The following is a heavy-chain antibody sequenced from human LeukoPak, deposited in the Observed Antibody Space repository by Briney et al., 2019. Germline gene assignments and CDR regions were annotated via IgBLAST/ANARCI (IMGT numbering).Heavy chain of an antibody. Sequence: SETLSLTCTVSGYSISSGYYWAWIRQPPGKGLEWIGNFYHSGSTNYNPSLKSRVTIPLDTSKTQLSLMLSSVTAAETAVYFCAREYSGYDSDYFYYYMDVWGKGTPVTVSS. CDR1: GYSISSGYY. D-gene: IGHD5-12*01. CDR3: AREYSGYDSDYFYYYMDV. CDR2: FYHSGST. V-gene: IGHV4-38-2*02. J-gene: IGHJ6*03.